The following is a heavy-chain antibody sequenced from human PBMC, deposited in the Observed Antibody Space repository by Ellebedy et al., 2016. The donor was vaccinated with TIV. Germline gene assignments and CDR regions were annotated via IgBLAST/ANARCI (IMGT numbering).Heavy chain of an antibody. V-gene: IGHV3-23*01. Sequence: GESLKISCAASGFTFSSYAMSWVRQAPGKGLEWVSAISGSGGSTYYADSVKGRFTISRDNSKNTLYLQMNSLRAEDTAVYYCARTMVRGVHFDYWGQGTLVTVSS. CDR3: ARTMVRGVHFDY. CDR1: GFTFSSYA. J-gene: IGHJ4*02. CDR2: ISGSGGST. D-gene: IGHD3-10*01.